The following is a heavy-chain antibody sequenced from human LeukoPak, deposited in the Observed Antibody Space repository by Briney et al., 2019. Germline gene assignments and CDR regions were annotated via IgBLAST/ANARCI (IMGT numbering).Heavy chain of an antibody. D-gene: IGHD6-19*01. CDR3: ARFLSDSSGWNADAFDI. CDR1: GDSISSYY. CDR2: VSYRGST. Sequence: SETLSLTCTVSGDSISSYYWTWIRQPPGKTLEWIAYVSYRGSTNYNPSLKSRVTISVDTSKNQFSLKLNSVTAADTAVYYCARFLSDSSGWNADAFDIWGQGTMVTVSS. V-gene: IGHV4-59*01. J-gene: IGHJ3*02.